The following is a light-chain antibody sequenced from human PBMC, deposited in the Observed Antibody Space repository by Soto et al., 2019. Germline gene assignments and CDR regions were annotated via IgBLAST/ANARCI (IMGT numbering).Light chain of an antibody. CDR2: EAS. J-gene: IGKJ1*01. CDR1: QTSATH. CDR3: QQTFTNPQT. Sequence: DIQMTQSPSSLSASVGERVTITCRASQTSATHINWYQQKSGSAPRLLIYEASGLQSGVPSRFSGSGSGTHFVLTISNFQPEDSATYYCQQTFTNPQTFGLGTKVYIK. V-gene: IGKV1-39*01.